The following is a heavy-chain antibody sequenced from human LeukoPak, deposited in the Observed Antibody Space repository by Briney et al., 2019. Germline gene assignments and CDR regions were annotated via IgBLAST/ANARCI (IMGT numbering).Heavy chain of an antibody. V-gene: IGHV3-30-3*01. D-gene: IGHD6-13*01. CDR1: GFTFSSYA. J-gene: IGHJ4*02. Sequence: GGSLRLSCAASGFTFSSYAMHWVRQAPGKGLEWVAVISYDGSNKYYADSVKGRFTISRDNSKNTLYLQMNSLRAEDTAVYYCAREGTAAAGTIGALDYWGQGTLVTVSS. CDR3: AREGTAAAGTIGALDY. CDR2: ISYDGSNK.